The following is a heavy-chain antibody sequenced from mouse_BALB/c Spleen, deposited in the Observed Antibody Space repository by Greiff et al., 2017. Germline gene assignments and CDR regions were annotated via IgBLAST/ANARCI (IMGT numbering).Heavy chain of an antibody. V-gene: IGHV5-4*02. J-gene: IGHJ3*01. CDR2: ISDGGSYT. CDR3: ARDRTGYDYALAY. Sequence: EVQGVESGGGLVKPGGSLKLSCAASGFTFSDYYMYWVRQTPEKRLEWVATISDGGSYTYYPDSVKGRFTISRDNAKNNLYLQMSSLKSEDTAMYYCARDRTGYDYALAYWGQGTLVTVSA. D-gene: IGHD2-4*01. CDR1: GFTFSDYY.